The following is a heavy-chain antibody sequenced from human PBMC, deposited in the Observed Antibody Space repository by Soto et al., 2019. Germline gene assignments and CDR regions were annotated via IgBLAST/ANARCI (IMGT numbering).Heavy chain of an antibody. V-gene: IGHV3-7*04. CDR1: GFTFRSYG. Sequence: GGSLRLSCAASGFTFRSYGMHWVRQAPGKGLEWVAIIKEDGSEKYYVDSVKGRFTISRDNAKNSLYLQMNSLRAEDTAVYYCARATGADKEDYWGQGTLVTVSS. CDR2: IKEDGSEK. CDR3: ARATGADKEDY. J-gene: IGHJ4*02. D-gene: IGHD3-10*01.